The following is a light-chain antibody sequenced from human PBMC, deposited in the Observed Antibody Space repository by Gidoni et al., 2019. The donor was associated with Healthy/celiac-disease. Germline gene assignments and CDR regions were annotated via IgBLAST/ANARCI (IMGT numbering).Light chain of an antibody. J-gene: IGKJ4*01. CDR2: AAS. CDR1: QGISSY. CDR3: QQSYSTPPGT. V-gene: IGKV1-39*01. Sequence: DIQMTQSPSSLSASVGDRVTTTCRASQGISSYLNWYQQKPGKAPKLLIYAASSLQRGVPSRFSGSGSGTDFTLTISSLQPEDFATYYCQQSYSTPPGTFGGGTKVEIK.